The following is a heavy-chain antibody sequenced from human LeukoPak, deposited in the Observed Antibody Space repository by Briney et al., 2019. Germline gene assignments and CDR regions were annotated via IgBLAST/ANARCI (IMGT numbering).Heavy chain of an antibody. CDR2: VNREGSDK. D-gene: IGHD3-16*01. Sequence: GGSLRLSCAASGFAFSSHWMNWVRQAPGTGLEWVANVNREGSDKNYVDSVKGRFTISRDNAKNSLYLQMNSLRVEDTAVYYCARDGVPGGRDVWGQGTTVTVS. V-gene: IGHV3-7*01. CDR3: ARDGVPGGRDV. J-gene: IGHJ6*02. CDR1: GFAFSSHW.